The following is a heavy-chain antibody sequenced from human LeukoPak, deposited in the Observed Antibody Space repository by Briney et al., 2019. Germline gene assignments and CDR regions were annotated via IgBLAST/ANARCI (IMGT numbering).Heavy chain of an antibody. CDR2: INAGNGNT. J-gene: IGHJ4*02. D-gene: IGHD3-22*01. V-gene: IGHV1-3*01. CDR1: GYTFTSYA. Sequence: ASVKVSCKASGYTFTSYAMHWVRQAPGQRLEWMGWINAGNGNTKYSQKFQGRVTITRDTSASTAYMELSSLGSEDTAVYYCARDFDSSGHSDLDYWGQGTLVTVSS. CDR3: ARDFDSSGHSDLDY.